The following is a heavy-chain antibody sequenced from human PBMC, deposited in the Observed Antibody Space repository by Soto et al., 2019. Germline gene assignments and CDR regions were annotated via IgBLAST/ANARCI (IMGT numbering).Heavy chain of an antibody. D-gene: IGHD3-22*01. J-gene: IGHJ4*03. Sequence: EVQLVDSGGDLVKPGGSLRLSCAGSGFAFNSAWINWVRQAPGKGLEWVGRIKSKALGGTTDFAAPVRGRFAITRDDSRNMAYMQMNSLNTEDTAVYYCTTDSYSAMIEVRFDYWGHRTLVTVSS. CDR3: TTDSYSAMIEVRFDY. CDR1: GFAFNSAW. CDR2: IKSKALGGTT. V-gene: IGHV3-15*07.